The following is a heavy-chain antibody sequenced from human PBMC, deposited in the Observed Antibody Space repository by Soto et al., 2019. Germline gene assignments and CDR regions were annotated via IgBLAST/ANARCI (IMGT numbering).Heavy chain of an antibody. CDR1: GFIFSDSW. V-gene: IGHV3-7*03. J-gene: IGHJ5*02. CDR3: VRGRSTENP. CDR2: INEDGSQQ. Sequence: EVQLVESGGGLVQPGGSLRLSCAASGFIFSDSWMSWVRQSPGRGLEWVTNINEDGSQQYYVASVKGRFTISRDNARHSVYLQMNSLRVEDTAVYFCVRGRSTENPWGQGTVVTVSS.